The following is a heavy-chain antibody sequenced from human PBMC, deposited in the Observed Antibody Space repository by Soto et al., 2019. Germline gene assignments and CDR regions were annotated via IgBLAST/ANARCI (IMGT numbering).Heavy chain of an antibody. CDR3: ARAFPSLPTYYYDSSGYNALDY. Sequence: GGSLRLSCAASGFTFSDYYMSWIRQAPGKGLEWVSYISSSSSYTNYADSVKGRFTISRDNAKNSLYLQMNSLRAEDTAVYYCARAFPSLPTYYYDSSGYNALDYWGQGTLVTLSS. CDR2: ISSSSSYT. J-gene: IGHJ4*02. CDR1: GFTFSDYY. D-gene: IGHD3-22*01. V-gene: IGHV3-11*06.